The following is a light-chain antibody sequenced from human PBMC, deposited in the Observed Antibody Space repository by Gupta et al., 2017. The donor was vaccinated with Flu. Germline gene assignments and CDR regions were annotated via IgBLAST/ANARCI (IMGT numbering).Light chain of an antibody. V-gene: IGKV1-8*01. CDR1: QGIRSY. CDR3: QQYYSYPWT. J-gene: IGKJ1*01. CDR2: AAS. Sequence: PSSFPATTGGRVTITFRDSQGIRSYLAWYQQKPGQAPKLLIYAASTLQSGVPYRFSGSGSGTDFTLTISCLQSEDFATYYCQQYYSYPWTFGQGTKVEIK.